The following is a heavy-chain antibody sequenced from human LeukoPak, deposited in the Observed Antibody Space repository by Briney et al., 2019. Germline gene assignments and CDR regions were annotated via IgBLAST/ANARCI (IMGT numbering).Heavy chain of an antibody. J-gene: IGHJ6*02. CDR2: ISSNGGST. Sequence: GGSLRLSCSASGFTFSSYAMHWVRQAPGKGLEYVSAISSNGGSTYYADSMKGRFTISRDNSKNTLYLQMSSLRAEDTAVYYCVKGSTPRFDYYGMDVWGQGTTVTVSS. CDR3: VKGSTPRFDYYGMDV. CDR1: GFTFSSYA. D-gene: IGHD3-10*01. V-gene: IGHV3-64D*09.